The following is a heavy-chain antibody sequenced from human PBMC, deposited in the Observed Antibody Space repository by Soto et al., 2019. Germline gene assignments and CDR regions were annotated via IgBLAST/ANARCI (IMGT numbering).Heavy chain of an antibody. CDR1: GASVSTGVYY. CDR3: AGAVSDFDVRRYRTSYFDQ. CDR2: IDNSGST. V-gene: IGHV4-31*03. D-gene: IGHD3-10*02. Sequence: QMQLDESGPGLVQPSQTLSLSCTVSGASVSTGVYYWTWIRQHPGKGLEWIGYIDNSGSTYYNPSLTGRVDISVDTSKNEFSLNLQSLTAADTAFYYCAGAVSDFDVRRYRTSYFDQWGQGILVTVSS. J-gene: IGHJ4*02.